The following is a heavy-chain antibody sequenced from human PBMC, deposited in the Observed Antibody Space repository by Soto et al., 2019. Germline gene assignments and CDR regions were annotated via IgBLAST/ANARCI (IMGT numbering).Heavy chain of an antibody. Sequence: PGGSLRLSCAASGFTFSSYGMRWVRQAPGKGLEWVAVISYDGSNKYYADSVKGRFTISRDNSKNTLYLQMNSLRAEDTAVYYCAKDRVSTVTTVRYYYYGMDVWGQGTTVTVSS. CDR3: AKDRVSTVTTVRYYYYGMDV. V-gene: IGHV3-30*18. D-gene: IGHD4-4*01. CDR2: ISYDGSNK. CDR1: GFTFSSYG. J-gene: IGHJ6*01.